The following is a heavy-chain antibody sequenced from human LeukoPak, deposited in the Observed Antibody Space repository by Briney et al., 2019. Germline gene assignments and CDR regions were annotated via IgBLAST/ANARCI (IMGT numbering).Heavy chain of an antibody. CDR3: AKVSMATRGFDY. CDR1: GFTFSSYA. CDR2: ISGSGGST. V-gene: IGHV3-23*01. Sequence: PGGSLRLSCAASGFTFSSYAMSWVRQAPGKGLEWVSAISGSGGSTYYADSVKGRFTISRDNSKNTLCLQMNSLRAEDTAVYYCAKVSMATRGFDYWGQGTLVTVSS. J-gene: IGHJ4*02. D-gene: IGHD5-12*01.